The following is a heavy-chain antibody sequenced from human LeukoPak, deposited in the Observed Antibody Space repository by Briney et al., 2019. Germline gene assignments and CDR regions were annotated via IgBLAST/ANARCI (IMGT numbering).Heavy chain of an antibody. J-gene: IGHJ4*02. CDR1: GYTFTSYG. Sequence: GASVTVSFKASGYTFTSYGISGVRQPPGKGVEWMGWVSAYNGNTTYAQKPQGRVNMTTDTSTSTAYMELRSLRSDDTAVYYCARVGGYSSSWFFDYWGQGTLVTVSS. CDR3: ARVGGYSSSWFFDY. V-gene: IGHV1-18*01. CDR2: VSAYNGNT. D-gene: IGHD6-13*01.